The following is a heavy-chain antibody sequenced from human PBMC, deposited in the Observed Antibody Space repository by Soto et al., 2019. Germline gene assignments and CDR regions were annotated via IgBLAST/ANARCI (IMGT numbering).Heavy chain of an antibody. J-gene: IGHJ6*02. D-gene: IGHD1-20*01. V-gene: IGHV4-59*01. CDR2: IYYSGST. Sequence: SETLSLNCTVSGGSISSYYWSWIRQPPGKGLEWIGYIYYSGSTNYNPSLKSRVTISVDTSKNQFSLKLSSVTAADTAVYYCARDTLITGNPKAYYYYGMDVWGQGTTVTVSS. CDR1: GGSISSYY. CDR3: ARDTLITGNPKAYYYYGMDV.